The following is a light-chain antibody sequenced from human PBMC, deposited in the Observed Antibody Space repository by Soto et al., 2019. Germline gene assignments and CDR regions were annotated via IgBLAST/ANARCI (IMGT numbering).Light chain of an antibody. CDR3: SSYTTSNTRQIV. J-gene: IGLJ1*01. CDR1: SSDVGGYNY. Sequence: QSALTQPASVSGSPGQSITISCTGTSSDVGGYNYVSWYQHHPGKAPKLIIYDVTNRPSEVSNPFSGSKSGNTASLTISGLQPEDEADYYSSSYTTSNTRQIVFGTGTKVTVL. CDR2: DVT. V-gene: IGLV2-14*03.